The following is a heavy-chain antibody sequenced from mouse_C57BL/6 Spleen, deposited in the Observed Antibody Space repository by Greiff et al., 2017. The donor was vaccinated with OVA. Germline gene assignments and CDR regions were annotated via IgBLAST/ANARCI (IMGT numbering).Heavy chain of an antibody. CDR2: IDPNSGGT. Sequence: QVQLQQPGAELVKPGASVKLSCKASGYTFTSYWRAWVKQRPGRGLTWIGRIDPNSGGTKYNEKFKSKAILTVDKPSSTAYMQLSSLTSEDSAVYYFARPMGSSYAMDYWGQGTSVTVSS. V-gene: IGHV1-72*01. CDR3: ARPMGSSYAMDY. CDR1: GYTFTSYW. J-gene: IGHJ4*01. D-gene: IGHD6-5*01.